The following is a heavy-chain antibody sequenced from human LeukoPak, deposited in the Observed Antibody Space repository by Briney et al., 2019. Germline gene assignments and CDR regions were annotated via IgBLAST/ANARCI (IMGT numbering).Heavy chain of an antibody. Sequence: LRLSCAASGFTFSSYEMNWVRQPPGKGLEWIGSIYYSGSTYYNPSLKSRVTISVDTSKNQFSLRLSSVTAADTAVYYCARVTGYIVEDYFDYWGQGTLVTVSS. D-gene: IGHD3-22*01. CDR1: GFTFSSYE. J-gene: IGHJ4*02. CDR2: IYYSGST. V-gene: IGHV4-39*07. CDR3: ARVTGYIVEDYFDY.